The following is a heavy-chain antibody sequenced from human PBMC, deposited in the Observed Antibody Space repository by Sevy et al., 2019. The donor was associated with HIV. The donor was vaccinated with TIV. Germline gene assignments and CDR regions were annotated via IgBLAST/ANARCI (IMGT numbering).Heavy chain of an antibody. CDR1: GYTFTSYG. D-gene: IGHD5-12*01. V-gene: IGHV1-18*01. CDR2: ISAYNGNT. CDR3: AREEMATTNFDY. Sequence: ASVKVSCKASGYTFTSYGISWVRQAPGQGLEWMGWISAYNGNTNYAQTLQGRVTMTTDTSTSTAYMELRSLRSDDTAVYYCAREEMATTNFDYWGQGTLVTVSS. J-gene: IGHJ4*02.